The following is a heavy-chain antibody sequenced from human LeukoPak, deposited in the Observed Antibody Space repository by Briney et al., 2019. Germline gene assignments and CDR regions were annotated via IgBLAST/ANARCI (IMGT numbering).Heavy chain of an antibody. D-gene: IGHD1-26*01. Sequence: PGESLKISCKGSGYSFTSYWIGWERQMPGKGLEWMGIIYPGDSDTRYSPSFQGQVTISADKSISTAYLQWSSLKASDTAMYYCARGGPGIVGAKYYFDYWGQGTLVTVSS. CDR1: GYSFTSYW. J-gene: IGHJ4*02. CDR3: ARGGPGIVGAKYYFDY. V-gene: IGHV5-51*01. CDR2: IYPGDSDT.